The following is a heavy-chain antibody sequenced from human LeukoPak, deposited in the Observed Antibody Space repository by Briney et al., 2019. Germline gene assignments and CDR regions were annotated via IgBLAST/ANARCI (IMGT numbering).Heavy chain of an antibody. D-gene: IGHD3-22*01. CDR1: GGSISTSSHY. J-gene: IGHJ4*02. CDR2: IYYSGST. Sequence: PSETLSLTCTVSGGSISTSSHYWGWIRQPPGKGLEWIGTIYYSGSTYYNPSLKSRLTISVDTSENQFSLKLSSVTAADTAVYYCAKFSPDYYDSRKYFDYWGQGTLSPSPQ. V-gene: IGHV4-39*01. CDR3: AKFSPDYYDSRKYFDY.